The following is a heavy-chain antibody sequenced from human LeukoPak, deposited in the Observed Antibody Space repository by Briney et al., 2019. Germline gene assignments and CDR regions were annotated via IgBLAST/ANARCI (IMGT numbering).Heavy chain of an antibody. J-gene: IGHJ4*02. CDR1: GFTFTNHP. CDR2: MNIDGSEK. Sequence: GGSLRLSCAASGFTFTNHPMNWVRQAPGKRLEWVANMNIDGSEKYYADSAKGRFTISRDNARNSVYLQMNSLRVEDTAVYYCARDPVEWELLLDYWGQGTLVTVSS. D-gene: IGHD1-26*01. V-gene: IGHV3-7*01. CDR3: ARDPVEWELLLDY.